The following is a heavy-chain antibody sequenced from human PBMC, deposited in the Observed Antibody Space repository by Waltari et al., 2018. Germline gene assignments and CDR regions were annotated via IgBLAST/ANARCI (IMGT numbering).Heavy chain of an antibody. J-gene: IGHJ4*02. CDR2: MYHSGTT. CDR3: ARESGQYFFDY. V-gene: IGHV4-38-2*02. Sequence: QVQLQESGPGLVRPSETLSLTCGISGYSSSSGYYWGWIRQSPGKGLEWIGSMYHSGTTFYYPSLKSRVTISIDTSKNQLSLKMSSVTAEDTALYYCARESGQYFFDYWGQGTLVTVSS. CDR1: GYSSSSGYY. D-gene: IGHD1-26*01.